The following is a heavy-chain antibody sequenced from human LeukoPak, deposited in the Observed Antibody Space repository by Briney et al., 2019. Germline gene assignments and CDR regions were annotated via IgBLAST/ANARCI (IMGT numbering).Heavy chain of an antibody. V-gene: IGHV4-30-4*08. J-gene: IGHJ4*02. Sequence: PSETLSLTCTVSGGSISSGDYYWSWIRQPPGKGLEWIGYIYYSGSTYYNPSLKSRVTISVDTSKNQFSLKLSSVTAADTAVYYCARDSGYGDSYYFDYWGQGTLVTVSS. CDR1: GGSISSGDYY. CDR2: IYYSGST. CDR3: ARDSGYGDSYYFDY. D-gene: IGHD4-17*01.